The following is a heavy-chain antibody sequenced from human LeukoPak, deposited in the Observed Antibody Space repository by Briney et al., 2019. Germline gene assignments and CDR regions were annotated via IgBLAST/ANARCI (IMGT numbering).Heavy chain of an antibody. D-gene: IGHD3-22*01. V-gene: IGHV3-30*02. Sequence: GGSLRLSCAASGFKLSRNGMHWVRQAPGKGLEWVAFIRYDATKKFYGDSVRGRFTISRDDSKSTLYLQMNNLRHEDTAVYFCARDFDDVNGDYYYIPDFWGQGVLVTVSS. CDR1: GFKLSRNG. CDR2: IRYDATKK. CDR3: ARDFDDVNGDYYYIPDF. J-gene: IGHJ4*02.